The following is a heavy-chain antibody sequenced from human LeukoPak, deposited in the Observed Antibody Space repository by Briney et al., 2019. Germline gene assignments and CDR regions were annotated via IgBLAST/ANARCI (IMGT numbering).Heavy chain of an antibody. CDR1: GFTFSSYG. J-gene: IGHJ4*02. V-gene: IGHV3-30*18. CDR2: ISYDGSNK. CDR3: AKGDTMVRGPFDY. D-gene: IGHD3-10*01. Sequence: GGSLRLSCAASGFTFSSYGMHWVRQAPGKGLEWVAVISYDGSNKYYADSVKGRFTISRDNSKNTLYLQMNSLGAEDTAVNYCAKGDTMVRGPFDYWGQGTLVTVSS.